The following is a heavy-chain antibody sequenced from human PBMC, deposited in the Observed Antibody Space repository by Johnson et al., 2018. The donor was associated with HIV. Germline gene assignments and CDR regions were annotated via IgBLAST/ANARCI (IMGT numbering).Heavy chain of an antibody. D-gene: IGHD5-18*01. CDR2: IYSGGRT. CDR1: GFTVSSNY. Sequence: VQLVESGGGLIQPGGSLRLSCAASGFTVSSNYMSWVRQAPGKGLEWVSVIYSGGRTYYADSVKGRFTISRENSKNTLYLQMNSLRAEDTAVYYCARAGYLDAFDIWGQGTMVTVSS. CDR3: ARAGYLDAFDI. J-gene: IGHJ3*02. V-gene: IGHV3-53*01.